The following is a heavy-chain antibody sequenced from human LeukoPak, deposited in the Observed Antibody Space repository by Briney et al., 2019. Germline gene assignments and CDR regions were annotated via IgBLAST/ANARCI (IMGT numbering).Heavy chain of an antibody. V-gene: IGHV3-30*04. CDR3: ARVNGKHYGGDY. CDR1: GFTFSDYA. J-gene: IGHJ4*02. D-gene: IGHD4-23*01. CDR2: ISYDGSNE. Sequence: PGGSLRLSCAASGFTFSDYAMHWVRQAPGKGLEWVAVISYDGSNEYYADSIKGRFTISKDNSKNTLYLQMNSLRPEDTAVYYCARVNGKHYGGDYWGQGTLVTVSS.